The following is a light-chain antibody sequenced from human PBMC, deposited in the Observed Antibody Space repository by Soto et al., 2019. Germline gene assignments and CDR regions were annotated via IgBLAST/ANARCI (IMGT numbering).Light chain of an antibody. Sequence: IVLTHSPATLSVSPGERATISCRASQSVSNYLAWYQHIPGQAPRLLIYGASSRATGIPDRFSGSGSGTDFTLTISSLQSEDFAVYYCQQYNNWPAITFGQGTRLEI. J-gene: IGKJ5*01. CDR1: QSVSNY. CDR3: QQYNNWPAIT. CDR2: GAS. V-gene: IGKV3D-15*01.